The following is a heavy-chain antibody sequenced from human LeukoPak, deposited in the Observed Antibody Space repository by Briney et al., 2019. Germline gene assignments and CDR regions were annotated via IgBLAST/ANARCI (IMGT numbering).Heavy chain of an antibody. CDR3: ARVPGGGYNYGSYYYGMDV. CDR2: ISAYNGNT. Sequence: ASVKVSCKASGYTFTSYGISWVRQAPGQGLEWMGWISAYNGNTNYAQKLQGRVTITTDTSTSTAYMELRSLRSHDTAVYYCARVPGGGYNYGSYYYGMDVWGQGTTVTVSS. J-gene: IGHJ6*02. D-gene: IGHD5-18*01. CDR1: GYTFTSYG. V-gene: IGHV1-18*01.